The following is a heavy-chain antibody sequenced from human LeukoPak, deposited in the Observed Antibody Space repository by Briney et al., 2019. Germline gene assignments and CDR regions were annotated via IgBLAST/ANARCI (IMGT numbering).Heavy chain of an antibody. CDR1: GFTFSDYY. CDR3: AGDYRASDAFDI. Sequence: KPGGSLRLSCAASGFTFSDYYMSWIRQAPGKGLEWVSYISSSGSTIYYADSVKGRFTISRDNAKNSLYLQMNSLRAEDTAVYYCAGDYRASDAFDIWGQGTMVTVSS. V-gene: IGHV3-11*01. J-gene: IGHJ3*02. CDR2: ISSSGSTI.